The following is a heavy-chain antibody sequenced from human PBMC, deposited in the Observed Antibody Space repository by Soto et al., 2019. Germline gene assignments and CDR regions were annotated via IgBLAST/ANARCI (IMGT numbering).Heavy chain of an antibody. V-gene: IGHV3-74*01. D-gene: IGHD5-12*01. CDR1: GFTFSPYW. CDR3: ARDLEQSGYDSGLDY. J-gene: IGHJ4*02. CDR2: INSDGSST. Sequence: EVQLVESGGGLVQPGGSLRLSCAASGFTFSPYWMHWVRQAPGKGRVWVSRINSDGSSTSYADSVQGRFTISRDNANNTLYLQMNSLRADDTAVYYCARDLEQSGYDSGLDYWGQVTLVTVSS.